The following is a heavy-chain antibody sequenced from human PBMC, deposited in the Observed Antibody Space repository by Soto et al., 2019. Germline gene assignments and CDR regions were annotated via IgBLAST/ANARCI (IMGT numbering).Heavy chain of an antibody. Sequence: GASVRFSCKASGYTFTGFYTHWVRQAPGQGLEWMGWINPNNGGTNYVQKFQDRVTMTRDTSITTAYMELSGLRSDDTAVYYCARDPGPYGDYSYWGQGTLVTVS. CDR1: GYTFTGFY. CDR2: INPNNGGT. CDR3: ARDPGPYGDYSY. V-gene: IGHV1-2*02. D-gene: IGHD4-17*01. J-gene: IGHJ4*02.